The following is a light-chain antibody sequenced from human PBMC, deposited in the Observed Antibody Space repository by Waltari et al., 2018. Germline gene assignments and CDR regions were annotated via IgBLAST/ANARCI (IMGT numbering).Light chain of an antibody. J-gene: IGLJ2*01. CDR2: GEN. V-gene: IGLV3-19*01. Sequence: SSELTQDPAVSVALGQTIRITCQRDSLRSGDASWYQQKPGQAPVLVMFGENNRPSGVPDRFSGSSSDNTAVLTITGAQAEDEASYYCHSRDASGVGGSFGGGTKLTVL. CDR3: HSRDASGVGGS. CDR1: SLRSGD.